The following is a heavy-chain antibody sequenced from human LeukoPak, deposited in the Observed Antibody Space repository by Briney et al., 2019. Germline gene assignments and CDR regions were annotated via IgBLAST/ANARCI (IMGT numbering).Heavy chain of an antibody. J-gene: IGHJ1*01. CDR3: AGGTVIVGDRPEYFQH. CDR1: GGTFSSYA. CDR2: IIPIFGIA. V-gene: IGHV1-69*04. Sequence: SVKVSCKASGGTFSSYAISWVRQAPGQGLEWMGRIIPIFGIANYAQKFQGRVTITADKSASTAYMELSSLRSEDTAVYYCAGGTVIVGDRPEYFQHWGQGTLVTVSS. D-gene: IGHD3-22*01.